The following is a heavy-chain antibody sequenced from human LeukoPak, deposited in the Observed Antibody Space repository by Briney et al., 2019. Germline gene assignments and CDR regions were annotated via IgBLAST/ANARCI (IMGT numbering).Heavy chain of an antibody. Sequence: GASVKVSCKASGYTFTNYATNWVRQAPGQGLEWMGWINTNTGNPTYAQGFTGRFVFSLDTSVSTAYLQISSLKAEDTAVYYCARVLVRGVIIPGYWGQGTLVTVSS. CDR2: INTNTGNP. V-gene: IGHV7-4-1*02. D-gene: IGHD3-10*01. J-gene: IGHJ4*02. CDR1: GYTFTNYA. CDR3: ARVLVRGVIIPGY.